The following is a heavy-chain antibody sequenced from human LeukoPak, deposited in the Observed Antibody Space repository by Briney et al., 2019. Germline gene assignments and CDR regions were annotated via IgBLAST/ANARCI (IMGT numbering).Heavy chain of an antibody. V-gene: IGHV1-18*01. Sequence: ASVKVSCKASGGTFSNYAINWVRQAPGQGLEWMGWISGYNGESNYVQKFQGRVTMTRDSSTSTAYMELRSLRSDDTAVYYCAREEGGNYYYMDVWGKGTTVTVSS. J-gene: IGHJ6*03. CDR2: ISGYNGES. CDR3: AREEGGNYYYMDV. D-gene: IGHD3-16*01. CDR1: GGTFSNYA.